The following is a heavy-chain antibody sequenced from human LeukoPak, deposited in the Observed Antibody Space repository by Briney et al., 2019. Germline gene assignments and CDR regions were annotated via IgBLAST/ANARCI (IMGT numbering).Heavy chain of an antibody. CDR3: ARSDYNDYRGLGF. CDR1: GYAFTSYH. D-gene: IGHD4-11*01. Sequence: ASVTVSCKASGYAFTSYHIHWMRQAPGQGLGWMGIIIPSSGSTTYAQKFQGRVTMTRDTSTSTVYMELSSLTSDDTAVYFCARSDYNDYRGLGFWGQGTLVTVSS. V-gene: IGHV1-46*01. J-gene: IGHJ4*02. CDR2: IIPSSGST.